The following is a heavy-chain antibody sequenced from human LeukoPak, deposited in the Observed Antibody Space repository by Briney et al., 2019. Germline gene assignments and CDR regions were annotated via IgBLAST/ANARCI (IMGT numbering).Heavy chain of an antibody. Sequence: SETLSLTCAVYGGSFSGYDWSWIRQPPGKGLEWIGEINHSGSTNYNPSLKSRVTISVDTTKNQFTLKLSSVTAADTAVYYCARALYSSSPDYWGQGTLVTVSS. CDR1: GGSFSGYD. V-gene: IGHV4-34*01. D-gene: IGHD6-6*01. CDR2: INHSGST. CDR3: ARALYSSSPDY. J-gene: IGHJ4*02.